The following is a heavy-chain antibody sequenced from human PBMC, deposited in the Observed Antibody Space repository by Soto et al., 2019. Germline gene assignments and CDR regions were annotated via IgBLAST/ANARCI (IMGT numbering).Heavy chain of an antibody. V-gene: IGHV4-34*01. CDR2: INHSGST. CDR3: ARASQRARYYYGSGTNNWFDP. CDR1: GWCFSGYY. Sequence: SETLSLTCAVYGWCFSGYYWSWIRQPPGKGLEWIGEINHSGSTNYSPSLKSRVTISVDTSKNQFSLKLSSVTAADTAVYYCARASQRARYYYGSGTNNWFDPWGQGTLVTVSS. J-gene: IGHJ5*02. D-gene: IGHD3-10*01.